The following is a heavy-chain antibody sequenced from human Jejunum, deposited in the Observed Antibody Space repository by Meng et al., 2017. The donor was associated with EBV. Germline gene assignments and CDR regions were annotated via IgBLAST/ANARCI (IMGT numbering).Heavy chain of an antibody. V-gene: IGHV1-8*02. Sequence: QVQRVQAGAEVKKPGASVKVYCKASGYTFTSYEINWVRQATGQGPEWMGWMSPNSGNTGYAQKFQGRVTMTRDTSISTAYMELSSLRSEDTAVYYCARGVAAGFDYWGQGTLVTVSS. CDR2: MSPNSGNT. J-gene: IGHJ4*02. CDR3: ARGVAAGFDY. D-gene: IGHD6-13*01. CDR1: GYTFTSYE.